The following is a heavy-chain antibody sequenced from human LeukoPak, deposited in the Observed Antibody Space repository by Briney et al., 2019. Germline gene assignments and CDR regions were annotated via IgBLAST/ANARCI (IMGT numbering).Heavy chain of an antibody. V-gene: IGHV1-69*04. D-gene: IGHD6-19*01. Sequence: GSSVKVSCKASGGTFSSYAISWVRQAPGQGLEWMGRITPILGIANYAQKFQGRVTITADKSTSTAYMELSSLRSEDTAVYYCARVSSGWSVPFDYWGQGTLVTVSS. CDR3: ARVSSGWSVPFDY. J-gene: IGHJ4*02. CDR1: GGTFSSYA. CDR2: ITPILGIA.